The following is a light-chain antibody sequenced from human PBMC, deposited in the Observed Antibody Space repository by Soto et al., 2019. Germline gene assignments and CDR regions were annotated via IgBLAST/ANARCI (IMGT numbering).Light chain of an antibody. CDR1: QSVSSY. Sequence: EIVLTQSPATLSLSPGERATLSCRASQSVSSYLAWYQQKPGQAPRLLIYDASNRATGIPARFSGSGSGTAFTLTTSSPAPEDFAGYYGEQRNNSPLLSAFGTVTKMDIK. CDR2: DAS. CDR3: EQRNNSPLLSA. V-gene: IGKV3-11*01. J-gene: IGKJ3*01.